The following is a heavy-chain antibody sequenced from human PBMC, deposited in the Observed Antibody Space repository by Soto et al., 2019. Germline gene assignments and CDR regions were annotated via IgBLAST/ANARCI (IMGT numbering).Heavy chain of an antibody. Sequence: QVQLVQSGAEVKKPGASVKVSCKASGYTFTSYDINWVRQATGQGLEWMGWMNPNRGNTGYAQKFQGRVTMTRNTSISTAYMELSSLRSEDTAVYYCARTTPDYYGMDVWGQGTTVTVSS. CDR1: GYTFTSYD. J-gene: IGHJ6*02. V-gene: IGHV1-8*01. D-gene: IGHD4-17*01. CDR2: MNPNRGNT. CDR3: ARTTPDYYGMDV.